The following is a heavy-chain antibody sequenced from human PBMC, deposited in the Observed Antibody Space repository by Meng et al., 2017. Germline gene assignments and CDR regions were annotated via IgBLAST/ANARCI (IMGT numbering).Heavy chain of an antibody. CDR1: GYTFTSYG. CDR3: ARGYKTSSSSGFYCDY. D-gene: IGHD6-6*01. CDR2: IIPIFGTA. V-gene: IGHV1-69*13. Sequence: SVQVSCKASGYTFTSYGISWLRQAPGQGLEWMVGIIPIFGTANYAQKSEGRVTIIADESTSTAYMELSSLRSEDTAVYYCARGYKTSSSSGFYCDYWGQGTLVTVSS. J-gene: IGHJ4*02.